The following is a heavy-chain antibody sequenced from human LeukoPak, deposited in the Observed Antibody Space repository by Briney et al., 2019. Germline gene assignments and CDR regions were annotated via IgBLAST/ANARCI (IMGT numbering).Heavy chain of an antibody. V-gene: IGHV3-9*01. D-gene: IGHD4-17*01. CDR1: GFTFDDYA. J-gene: IGHJ3*02. Sequence: GGSLRLSCAASGFTFDDYAMHWVRQAPGKGLEWVSGISWNSGSIGYADSVKGRFTISRDNAKNSLYLQMNSLRAEDTALYYCAKVSGTTVTTTDAFDIWGQGTMVTVSS. CDR3: AKVSGTTVTTTDAFDI. CDR2: ISWNSGSI.